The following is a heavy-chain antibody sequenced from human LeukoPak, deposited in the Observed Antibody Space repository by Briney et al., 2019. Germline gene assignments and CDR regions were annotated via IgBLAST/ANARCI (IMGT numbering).Heavy chain of an antibody. D-gene: IGHD5-18*01. V-gene: IGHV3-49*03. CDR2: IRSKAYGGTT. Sequence: GGSLRLSCSASGFTFSSYAMSWFRQAPGKGLEWVGFIRSKAYGGTTEYAASVKGRFTISRDDSKSIAYLQMNSLKTEDTAVYYCSIEAVVLSWIDYWGQGTLVTVSS. J-gene: IGHJ4*02. CDR1: GFTFSSYA. CDR3: SIEAVVLSWIDY.